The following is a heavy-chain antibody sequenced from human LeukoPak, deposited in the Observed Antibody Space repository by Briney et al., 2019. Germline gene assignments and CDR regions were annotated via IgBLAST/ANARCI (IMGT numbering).Heavy chain of an antibody. CDR3: ASYGDYSPPFDY. D-gene: IGHD4-17*01. CDR1: GFTFSSYE. CDR2: ISSSGSNI. Sequence: GGSLRLSCAASGFTFSSYEMNWVRQAPGKGLEWVSYISSSGSNIYYADSVKGRFTISRDNAKNSLYLQMNSLRAEDTAVYYCASYGDYSPPFDYWGQGTLVTVSS. V-gene: IGHV3-48*03. J-gene: IGHJ4*02.